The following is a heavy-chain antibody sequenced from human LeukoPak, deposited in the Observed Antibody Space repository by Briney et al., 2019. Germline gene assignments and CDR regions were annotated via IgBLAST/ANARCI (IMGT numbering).Heavy chain of an antibody. CDR3: AREFIYDSSGYYPTEVWFDY. D-gene: IGHD3-22*01. CDR2: IYYSGNT. Sequence: SETLSLTCTVSGVSISSSNSYWGWIRQPPGKGLEWIGSIYYSGNTYYNASLKSQVSISIDTSKNQFSLRLTSVTAADTAVYYCAREFIYDSSGYYPTEVWFDYWGQGTLVTVSS. J-gene: IGHJ4*02. CDR1: GVSISSSNSY. V-gene: IGHV4-39*07.